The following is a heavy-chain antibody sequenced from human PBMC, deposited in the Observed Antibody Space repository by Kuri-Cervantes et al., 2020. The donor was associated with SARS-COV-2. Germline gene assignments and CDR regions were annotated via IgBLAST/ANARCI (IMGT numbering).Heavy chain of an antibody. V-gene: IGHV1-2*02. CDR2: INPNSGGT. D-gene: IGHD2-2*01. J-gene: IGHJ3*02. Sequence: ASVKVSCKASGYTFTGYYMHWVRQAPGQGLEWMGWINPNSGGTNYAQKFQGRVTMTRDTSISTAYMELSRLRSEDTAVYYCARGAPIVVVPAAKGDDAFDIWGQGTMVTVSS. CDR3: ARGAPIVVVPAAKGDDAFDI. CDR1: GYTFTGYY.